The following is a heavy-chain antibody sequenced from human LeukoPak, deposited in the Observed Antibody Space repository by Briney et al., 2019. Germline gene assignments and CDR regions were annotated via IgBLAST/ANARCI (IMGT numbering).Heavy chain of an antibody. CDR1: GFTFRSYA. CDR3: AKERVTTTTFDY. J-gene: IGHJ4*02. V-gene: IGHV3-23*01. CDR2: ISDSGGST. D-gene: IGHD4-11*01. Sequence: PGGSLRLSCEASGFTFRSYAMSWVRQAPGKGLEWVSLISDSGGSTYYADSVKGRFTISRDNSKNTLYLEMNSLRTEDTAVYYCAKERVTTTTFDYWGQGTLVTVSS.